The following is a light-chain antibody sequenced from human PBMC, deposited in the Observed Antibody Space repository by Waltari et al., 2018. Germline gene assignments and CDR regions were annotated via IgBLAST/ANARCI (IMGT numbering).Light chain of an antibody. Sequence: QSALTQPASVSGSPGQSITIPCTGTSSDVGGDNLVSWYQQTPDKAPKLVIYGVTKRPSGVSDRFSGSKSGNTASLTISGLQAEDEADYYCYSYAGSANGVFGGGTTLTVL. V-gene: IGLV2-23*02. CDR3: YSYAGSANGV. J-gene: IGLJ3*02. CDR1: SSDVGGDNL. CDR2: GVT.